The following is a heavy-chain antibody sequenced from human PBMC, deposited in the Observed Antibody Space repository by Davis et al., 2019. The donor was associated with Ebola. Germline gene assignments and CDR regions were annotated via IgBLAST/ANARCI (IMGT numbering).Heavy chain of an antibody. V-gene: IGHV3-74*01. CDR2: INSDGSST. J-gene: IGHJ5*02. Sequence: GESLKISCAASGFTFSSYWMHWVRQAPGKGLVWVSRINSDGSSTSYADSVKGRFTISRDNAKNTLYLQMNSLRAEDTAVYYCARARWYSSSSPWFDPWGQGTLVTVSS. D-gene: IGHD6-6*01. CDR3: ARARWYSSSSPWFDP. CDR1: GFTFSSYW.